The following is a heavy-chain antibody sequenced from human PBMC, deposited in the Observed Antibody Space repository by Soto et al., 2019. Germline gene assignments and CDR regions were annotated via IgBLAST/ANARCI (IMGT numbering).Heavy chain of an antibody. CDR3: AKDPQSITISGVVINGPFDY. CDR1: GFTFSSYG. CDR2: ISYDGSNK. J-gene: IGHJ4*02. Sequence: GGSLRLSCAASGFTFSSYGMHWVRQAPGKGLEWVAVISYDGSNKYYADSVKGRFTISRDNSKNTPYLQMNSLRAEDTAVYYCAKDPQSITISGVVINGPFDYWGQGTQVTVSS. V-gene: IGHV3-30*18. D-gene: IGHD3-3*01.